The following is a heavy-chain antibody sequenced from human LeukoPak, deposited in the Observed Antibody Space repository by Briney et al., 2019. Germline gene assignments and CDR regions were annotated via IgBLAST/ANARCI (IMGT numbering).Heavy chain of an antibody. J-gene: IGHJ4*02. D-gene: IGHD6-19*01. CDR1: GFTFDDYA. V-gene: IGHV3-9*01. Sequence: GGSLRLSCAASGFTFDDYAMHWVRQAPGKGLEWVSGISWNSGSIGYADSVKGRFTISRDNAKNSLYLQMNSLRAQDTALYYCAKDRVAVAGRGFDYWGQGTLVTVSS. CDR2: ISWNSGSI. CDR3: AKDRVAVAGRGFDY.